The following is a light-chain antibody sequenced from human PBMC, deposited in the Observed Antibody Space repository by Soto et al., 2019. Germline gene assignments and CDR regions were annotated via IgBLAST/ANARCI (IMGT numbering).Light chain of an antibody. CDR1: SSTVGSSDL. Sequence: QSVLTQPASVSGSPGQSITISCTGTSSTVGSSDLVSWYQQHPGKAPKLLIYGATKRPSGISNRFSGSKSGNTASLTISGLQAEDEDNFYCYSFASSQTFVFGGGTKVTV. V-gene: IGLV2-23*02. J-gene: IGLJ2*01. CDR2: GAT. CDR3: YSFASSQTFV.